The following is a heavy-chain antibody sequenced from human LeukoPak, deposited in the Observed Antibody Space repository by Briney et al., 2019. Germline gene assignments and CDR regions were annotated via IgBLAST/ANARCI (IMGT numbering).Heavy chain of an antibody. J-gene: IGHJ5*02. CDR1: GGSISSYY. CDR2: IYYSGST. D-gene: IGHD2-15*01. V-gene: IGHV4-59*01. CDR3: ARVVVVAARAGWFDP. Sequence: PSETLSLTCAVSGGSISSYYWSWIRQPPGKGLEWIGYIYYSGSTNYNPSLKSRVTMSVDTSKNQFSLKLSSVTAADTAVYYCARVVVVAARAGWFDPWGQGTLVTVSS.